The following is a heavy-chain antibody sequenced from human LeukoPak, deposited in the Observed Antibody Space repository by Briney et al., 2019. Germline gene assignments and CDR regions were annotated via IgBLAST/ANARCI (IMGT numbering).Heavy chain of an antibody. J-gene: IGHJ4*02. D-gene: IGHD3-22*01. CDR1: GFTFSSYG. V-gene: IGHV3-23*01. CDR2: ISGSGGST. CDR3: ARVLYSGYYFDY. Sequence: GGTLRLSCAASGFTFSSYGMSWVRQAPGKGLEWVSAISGSGGSTYYAESVKGRFTISRDNSKNTLYLQMNSLRAEDTAVYYCARVLYSGYYFDYWGQGTLVTVSS.